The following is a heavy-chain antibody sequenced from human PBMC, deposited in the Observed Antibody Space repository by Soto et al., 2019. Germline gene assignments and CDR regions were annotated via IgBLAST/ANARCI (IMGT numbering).Heavy chain of an antibody. J-gene: IGHJ5*02. CDR1: GGSISSGGYY. CDR3: AREAAGILNWFDP. Sequence: VQLQESGPGLVKPSQTLSLTCTVSGGSISSGGYYWSWIRQHPGKGLEWIGYIYHSGSTYYNPSLKSRVTISVDTSKNQFSLKVSSVTAADTAVYYCAREAAGILNWFDPWGQGTLVTVSS. D-gene: IGHD6-25*01. CDR2: IYHSGST. V-gene: IGHV4-31*03.